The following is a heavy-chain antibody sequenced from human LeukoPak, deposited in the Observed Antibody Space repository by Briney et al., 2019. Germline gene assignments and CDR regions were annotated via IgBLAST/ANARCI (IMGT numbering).Heavy chain of an antibody. CDR1: GFTFSSCA. D-gene: IGHD6-19*01. CDR2: ISYDGSNK. Sequence: GKSLRLSCAASGFTFSSCAMHWVRQAPGKGLEWVAVISYDGSNKYYADSVKGRFTISRDNSKNTLYPQMNSLRAEDTAVYYCAREEQWLIDYWGQGTLVTVSS. V-gene: IGHV3-30-3*01. CDR3: AREEQWLIDY. J-gene: IGHJ4*02.